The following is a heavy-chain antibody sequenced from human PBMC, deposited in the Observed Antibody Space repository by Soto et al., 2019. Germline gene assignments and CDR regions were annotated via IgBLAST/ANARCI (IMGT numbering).Heavy chain of an antibody. D-gene: IGHD3-22*01. J-gene: IGHJ5*02. CDR3: ARVGTYYDSSGYCWLDP. Sequence: KASETLSLTCAVSGGSISSSNWWSWVRQPPGKGLEWIGEIYHSGSTNYNPSLKSRVTISVDKSKNQFSLKLSSVTAADTAVYYCARVGTYYDSSGYCWLDPWGQGTLVTVSS. CDR1: GGSISSSNW. CDR2: IYHSGST. V-gene: IGHV4-4*02.